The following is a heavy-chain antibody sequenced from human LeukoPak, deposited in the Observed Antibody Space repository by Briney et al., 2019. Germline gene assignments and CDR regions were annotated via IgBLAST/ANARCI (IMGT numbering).Heavy chain of an antibody. V-gene: IGHV1-24*01. D-gene: IGHD3-22*01. CDR2: FDPEDDET. CDR1: GDTLSALS. CDR3: ARANGDYDSSGYYPTPQAYYFDY. Sequence: EASVKVSCKVSGDTLSALSMHWVRQAPGKGLEWMGGFDPEDDETIYAQKLQGRVTMTTDTSTSTAYMELRSLRSDDTAVYYCARANGDYDSSGYYPTPQAYYFDYWGQGTLVTVSS. J-gene: IGHJ4*02.